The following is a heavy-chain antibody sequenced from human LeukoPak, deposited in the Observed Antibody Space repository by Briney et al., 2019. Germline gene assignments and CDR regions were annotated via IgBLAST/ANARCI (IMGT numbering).Heavy chain of an antibody. CDR3: ARGDSGAYYLYNFDY. CDR2: ISGSGGST. V-gene: IGHV3-21*01. J-gene: IGHJ4*02. D-gene: IGHD3-22*01. CDR1: EFTASSNY. Sequence: GGSLRLSCAPSEFTASSNYMSWVRQAPGKGLEWVSAISGSGGSTYYADSVKGRFTISRDNAKNSLYLQMNSLRAEDTAVYYCARGDSGAYYLYNFDYWGQGTLVTVSS.